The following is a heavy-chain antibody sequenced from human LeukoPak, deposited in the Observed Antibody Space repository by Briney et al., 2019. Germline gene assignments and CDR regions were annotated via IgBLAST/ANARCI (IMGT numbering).Heavy chain of an antibody. CDR2: ISYDGSNK. Sequence: GGSLRPSCAASGFTFSSYGMHWVRQAPGKGLEWVAVISYDGSNKYYADSVKGRFTISRDNSKNTLYLQMNSLRAEDTAVYYCAKEALFDYWGQGTLVTVSS. CDR1: GFTFSSYG. CDR3: AKEALFDY. J-gene: IGHJ4*02. V-gene: IGHV3-30*18.